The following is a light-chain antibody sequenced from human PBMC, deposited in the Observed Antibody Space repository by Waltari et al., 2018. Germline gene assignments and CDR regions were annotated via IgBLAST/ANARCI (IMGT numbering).Light chain of an antibody. CDR3: SSYTTSSTL. CDR1: SSDVGDYDH. V-gene: IGLV2-14*03. J-gene: IGLJ1*01. Sequence: QSALTQPVSVSGSPGQSITLSCTGTSSDVGDYDHVSWYQQHPGKAPKLMIYDVRKRPSGVSIRFSGSKSGNTASLTISGLQAEDEADYYCSSYTTSSTLFGTGTKVTVL. CDR2: DVR.